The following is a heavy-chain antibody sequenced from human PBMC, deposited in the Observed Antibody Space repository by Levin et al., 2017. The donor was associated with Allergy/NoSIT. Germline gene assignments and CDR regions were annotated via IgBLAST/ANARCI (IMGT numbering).Heavy chain of an antibody. V-gene: IGHV3-23*01. Sequence: GGSLRLSCAASGFTFSSYAMSWVRQAPGKGLAWVSAISGSGGSTYYADYMKGRFPISRDNSKNTLYLQMNSLRAEDTAVYYCAKEAGSGYNDGLQSYFDSWGQGTLVTVSS. CDR3: AKEAGSGYNDGLQSYFDS. J-gene: IGHJ4*02. D-gene: IGHD5-18*01. CDR2: ISGSGGST. CDR1: GFTFSSYA.